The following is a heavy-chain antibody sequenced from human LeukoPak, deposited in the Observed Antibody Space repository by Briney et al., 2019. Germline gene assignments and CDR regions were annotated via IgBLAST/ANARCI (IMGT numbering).Heavy chain of an antibody. CDR1: GFTVSSNY. J-gene: IGHJ4*02. CDR2: IYSDNT. D-gene: IGHD4/OR15-4a*01. CDR3: ARRAGAYSHPYDY. Sequence: GGSLRLSCAASGFTVSSNYMSWVRQAPGKGLEWVSFIYSDNTHYSDSVKGRFTISRDNSKNTLYLQMNSLRAEDTAVYYCARRAGAYSHPYDYWGQGTLVTVSS. V-gene: IGHV3-53*01.